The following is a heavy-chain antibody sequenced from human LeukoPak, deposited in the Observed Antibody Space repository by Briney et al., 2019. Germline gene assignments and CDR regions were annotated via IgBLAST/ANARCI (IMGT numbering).Heavy chain of an antibody. D-gene: IGHD6-13*01. Sequence: SETLSLTCTVSGGSISSYYWSWIRQPAGKGLEWIGRIYTSGSTNYNPSLKSRVTMSVDTSKNQFSLKLSSVTAADTAVYYCARYKERSTLAAAGTFDYWGRGTLVTVSS. CDR3: ARYKERSTLAAAGTFDY. CDR2: IYTSGST. J-gene: IGHJ4*02. CDR1: GGSISSYY. V-gene: IGHV4-4*07.